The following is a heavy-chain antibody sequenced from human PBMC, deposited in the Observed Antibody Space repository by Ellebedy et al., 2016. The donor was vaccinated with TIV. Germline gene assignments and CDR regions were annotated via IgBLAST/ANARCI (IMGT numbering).Heavy chain of an antibody. CDR3: NTGWAFGD. Sequence: GGSLRLSXEASGLSVSNAYMTWVRQAPGKGLEWIGRIQSRNEGGTAAYAAPVQGRFIVSRDESENRLFLQMHSLRTEDTGVYYCNTGWAFGDWGQGTMVTVSS. CDR1: GLSVSNAY. CDR2: IQSRNEGGTA. J-gene: IGHJ3*01. V-gene: IGHV3-15*05.